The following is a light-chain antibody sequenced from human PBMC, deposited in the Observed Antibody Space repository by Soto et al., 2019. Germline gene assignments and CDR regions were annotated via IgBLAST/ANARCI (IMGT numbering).Light chain of an antibody. V-gene: IGLV1-47*01. CDR3: AAYTGNLNGPV. J-gene: IGLJ7*01. CDR1: SSTFATNY. CDR2: RSD. Sequence: QSALTQPPSASGTPGQRVSISCSGDSSTFATNYVHWYQQLPGAAPKLLIYRSDQRPSGVPDRFSGSKTGTSASLTISGLRHEDEAHYSCAAYTGNLNGPVFGGGTQLTVL.